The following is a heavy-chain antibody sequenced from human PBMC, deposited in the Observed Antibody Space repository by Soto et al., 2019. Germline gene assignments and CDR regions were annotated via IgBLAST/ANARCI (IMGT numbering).Heavy chain of an antibody. V-gene: IGHV4-31*03. D-gene: IGHD3-22*01. Sequence: SETLSLTCTVSGGSISSGGYYWSWIRQHPGKGLEWIGYIYYSGSTYYNPSLKSRVTISVDTSKNQFSLKLSSVTAADTAVYYCARVTRPYDSSGSLPRSHYYYYGMDVWGQGTTVTVSS. CDR2: IYYSGST. CDR1: GGSISSGGYY. J-gene: IGHJ6*02. CDR3: ARVTRPYDSSGSLPRSHYYYYGMDV.